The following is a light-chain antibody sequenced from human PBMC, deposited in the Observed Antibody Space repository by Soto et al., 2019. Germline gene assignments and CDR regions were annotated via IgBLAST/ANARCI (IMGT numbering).Light chain of an antibody. Sequence: QSVLTQPPSVSGSPGQSVTLSCTGTSSDVGSHNGVSWYQQPPGTAPKLMIYEVTNRPSGVPDRFSGSKSGNTASLTISGLQAQDEADYYCSSYTTSSTFVFGTGTKVTVL. CDR2: EVT. CDR3: SSYTTSSTFV. V-gene: IGLV2-18*02. CDR1: SSDVGSHNG. J-gene: IGLJ1*01.